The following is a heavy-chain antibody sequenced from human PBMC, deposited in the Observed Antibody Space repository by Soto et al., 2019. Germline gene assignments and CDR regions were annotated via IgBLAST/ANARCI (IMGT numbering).Heavy chain of an antibody. V-gene: IGHV1-69*06. J-gene: IGHJ5*02. CDR3: ARGGTMTNQNWFDP. D-gene: IGHD3-22*01. Sequence: SVKVSCKASGGTFSSYAISWVLQAPGQGLEWMGGIIPIFGTANYAQKFQGRVTITADKSTSTAYMELSSLRSEDTAVYYCARGGTMTNQNWFDPWGQGTLVTVSS. CDR2: IIPIFGTA. CDR1: GGTFSSYA.